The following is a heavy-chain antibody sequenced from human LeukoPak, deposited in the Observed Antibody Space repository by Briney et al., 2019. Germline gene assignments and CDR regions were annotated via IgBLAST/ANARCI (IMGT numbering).Heavy chain of an antibody. CDR2: IYTSGST. J-gene: IGHJ6*03. V-gene: IGHV4-4*07. D-gene: IGHD3-3*01. CDR1: GGSISSYY. CDR3: ARGRVVYYYYYYMDV. Sequence: SETLSLTCTVSGGSISSYYWSWIRQPAGKGLEWIGRIYTSGSTNYNPSLKSRVTMSVDTSKNQFSLKLSSVTAADTAVYYCARGRVVYYYYYYMDVWGKGTTVTVSS.